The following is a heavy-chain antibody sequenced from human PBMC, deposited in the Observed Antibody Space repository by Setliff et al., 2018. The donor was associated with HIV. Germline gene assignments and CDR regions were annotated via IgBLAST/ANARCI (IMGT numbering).Heavy chain of an antibody. CDR1: GGSFSSYY. J-gene: IGHJ3*02. Sequence: SETLSLTCAFYGGSFSSYYWNWIRQPPGKGLEWIGSIFYSGITYYNPSLKSRVTISVDTSKNQFSLNLTSVTAADTAVYYCARSKTFYDFWGGYYTHGAFKIWGLGTMVTVSS. V-gene: IGHV4-34*12. CDR3: ARSKTFYDFWGGYYTHGAFKI. CDR2: IFYSGIT. D-gene: IGHD3-3*01.